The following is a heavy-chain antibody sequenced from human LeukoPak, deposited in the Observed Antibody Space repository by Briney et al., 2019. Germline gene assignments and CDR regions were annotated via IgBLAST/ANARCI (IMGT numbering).Heavy chain of an antibody. Sequence: ASVKVSCQTSGYTFTNYDINWVRQATGQGLEWMGWMNPNNGDTGYAPKFQGRVTITRNTAISTAYMELSSPTYEDTAVYYCARGRHDYDSSDFPLMLHWGQGTLVAVSS. CDR3: ARGRHDYDSSDFPLMLH. V-gene: IGHV1-8*03. J-gene: IGHJ4*02. CDR1: GYTFTNYD. CDR2: MNPNNGDT. D-gene: IGHD3-22*01.